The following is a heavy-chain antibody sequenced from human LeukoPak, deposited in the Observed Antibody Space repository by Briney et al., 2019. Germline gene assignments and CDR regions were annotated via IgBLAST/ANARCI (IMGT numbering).Heavy chain of an antibody. Sequence: SETLSLTCAVYGGSFSGYYWSWIRQPPRKGLDWIGEINHSGSTNYNPSLKSRVTISVDTSKNQFSLKLSSLTAADTAVYYCARGSGFWSGYFIFDYWGQGTLVTVSS. CDR1: GGSFSGYY. CDR2: INHSGST. J-gene: IGHJ4*02. CDR3: ARGSGFWSGYFIFDY. V-gene: IGHV4-34*01. D-gene: IGHD3-3*01.